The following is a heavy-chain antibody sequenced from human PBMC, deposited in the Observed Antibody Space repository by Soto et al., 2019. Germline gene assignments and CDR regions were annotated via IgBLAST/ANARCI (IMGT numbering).Heavy chain of an antibody. D-gene: IGHD3-16*02. CDR1: GGSISSYY. J-gene: IGHJ6*02. CDR2: IYYSGST. V-gene: IGHV4-59*01. CDR3: ARDSFSMDV. Sequence: QVQLQESGPGLVKPSETLSLTCTVSGGSISSYYWSWIRQPPGKGLEWIGYIYYSGSTYYNPSLKSRVTISVDTSKNQFSLKLSSVTAADTAVYYCARDSFSMDVWGQGTTVTVSS.